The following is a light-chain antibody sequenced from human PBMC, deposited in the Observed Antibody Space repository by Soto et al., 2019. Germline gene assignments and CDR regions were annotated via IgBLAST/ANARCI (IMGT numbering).Light chain of an antibody. CDR1: SSSVASNA. CDR3: AAWDDSLNGYV. V-gene: IGLV1-44*01. J-gene: IGLJ1*01. CDR2: SNY. Sequence: SVLTQPPSASGTPGQTVIISCSGSSSSVASNAVNWYHQLPGTAPKLLIYSNYERPSGVPDRFSGSKSGTSASLTISGLQSEDAADYYCAAWDDSLNGYVFGSGTKV.